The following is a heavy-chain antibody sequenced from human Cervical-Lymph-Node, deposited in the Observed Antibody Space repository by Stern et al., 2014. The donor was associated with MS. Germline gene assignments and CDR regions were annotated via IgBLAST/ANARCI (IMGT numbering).Heavy chain of an antibody. CDR3: ARSEGYGYYFDY. J-gene: IGHJ4*02. V-gene: IGHV4-59*01. D-gene: IGHD3-16*01. CDR2: IYDSGGT. Sequence: QLQLQESGPGLVKPSETLSLTCTVSGGSISDYYWSWIRQPPGKGLEWIGYIYDSGGTKYNPSLKSRVTISVDTSKKQFSLKVRSVTAADTAVYYCARSEGYGYYFDYWGQGSLVTVSS. CDR1: GGSISDYY.